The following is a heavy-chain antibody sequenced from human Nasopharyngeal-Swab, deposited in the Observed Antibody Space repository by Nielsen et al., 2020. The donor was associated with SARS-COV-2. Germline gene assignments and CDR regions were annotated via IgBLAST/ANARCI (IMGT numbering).Heavy chain of an antibody. V-gene: IGHV1-46*01. CDR2: ISTNGGGA. Sequence: ASVKVSCKASGYTFISYYIHWVRQAPGEGREWMGGISTNGGGARYEQKFQGRVTMTSDASTSTVYMELSSLRSEDTAVYYCARGIGYHEFWSGYIDYWGQGTLVTVSS. J-gene: IGHJ4*02. D-gene: IGHD3-3*01. CDR1: GYTFISYY. CDR3: ARGIGYHEFWSGYIDY.